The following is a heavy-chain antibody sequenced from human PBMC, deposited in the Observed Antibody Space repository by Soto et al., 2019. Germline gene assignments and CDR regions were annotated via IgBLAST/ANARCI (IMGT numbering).Heavy chain of an antibody. CDR2: ISAYNGNT. D-gene: IGHD2-2*01. V-gene: IGHV1-18*01. Sequence: QVQLVQSGAEVKKPGASVKVSCKASGYTFTSYGISWVRQAPGQGLEWMGWISAYNGNTNYAQKLQGRVTMTTDTSTRTGYMELRSLRSDETAVYYCARSIREVVPAAYYYYGMDVWGQGTTVTFSS. J-gene: IGHJ6*02. CDR1: GYTFTSYG. CDR3: ARSIREVVPAAYYYYGMDV.